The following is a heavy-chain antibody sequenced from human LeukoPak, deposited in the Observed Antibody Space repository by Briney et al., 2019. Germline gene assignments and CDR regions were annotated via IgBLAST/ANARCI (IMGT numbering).Heavy chain of an antibody. V-gene: IGHV4-34*01. CDR3: ARGRLQSSSWYHTPFDY. J-gene: IGHJ4*02. Sequence: SETLSLTCAVYGGSFSGYYWSWIRQPPGKGLEWMGQINHSRSTNYNPSLKSRVTISVDASKNQFSLKLSAVTAADTAVYYCARGRLQSSSWYHTPFDYWGQGTLVTVSS. CDR1: GGSFSGYY. CDR2: INHSRST. D-gene: IGHD6-13*01.